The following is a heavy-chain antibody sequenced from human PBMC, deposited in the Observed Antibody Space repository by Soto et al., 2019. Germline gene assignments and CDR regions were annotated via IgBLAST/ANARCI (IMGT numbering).Heavy chain of an antibody. D-gene: IGHD6-19*01. CDR2: IYYSGST. CDR3: ARDSSGWYYYGMDV. CDR1: GGSINTYY. Sequence: PSETLSLTCTVSGGSINTYYWNWIRQPPGKGLEWIGYIYYSGSTNYNPSLKSRVTISVDTSKNQFSLKLSSVTAADTAVYYCARDSSGWYYYGMDVWGQGTTVTVSS. V-gene: IGHV4-59*01. J-gene: IGHJ6*02.